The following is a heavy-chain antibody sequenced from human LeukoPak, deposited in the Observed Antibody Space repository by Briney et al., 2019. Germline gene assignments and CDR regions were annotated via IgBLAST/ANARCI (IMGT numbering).Heavy chain of an antibody. CDR3: ARSASGVSGYVLDY. CDR1: GYTFTSYG. Sequence: GASVKVSCKASGYTFTSYGISWVRQAPGQGLEWMGWISAYNGNTNYAQKLQGRVTMTTDTSTSTAYMELRSLRSDDTAVYCCARSASGVSGYVLDYWGQGTLVTVSS. J-gene: IGHJ4*02. CDR2: ISAYNGNT. D-gene: IGHD3-22*01. V-gene: IGHV1-18*01.